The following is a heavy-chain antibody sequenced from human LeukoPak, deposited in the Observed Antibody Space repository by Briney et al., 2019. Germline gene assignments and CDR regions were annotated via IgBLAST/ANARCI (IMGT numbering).Heavy chain of an antibody. CDR1: GYSISSGYY. D-gene: IGHD2-2*02. V-gene: IGHV4-38-2*01. Sequence: SETLSLTCAVSGYSISSGYYWGWIRQPPGQGLEWIGSIYHSGSTYYNPSLKSRVTISVGTSKNQFSIKVTSVTTADTAVYYCAMIYCSSTSCYSRDWGQGTLSPSPQ. CDR2: IYHSGST. CDR3: AMIYCSSTSCYSRD. J-gene: IGHJ4*02.